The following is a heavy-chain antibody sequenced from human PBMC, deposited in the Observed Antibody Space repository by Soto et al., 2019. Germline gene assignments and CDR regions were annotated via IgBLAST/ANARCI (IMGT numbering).Heavy chain of an antibody. CDR1: GLSFSDYA. CDR3: AKGCRPAAKSSQNDT. Sequence: GGALRLSSAASGLSFSDYAMSWVRQAPGKGLEGGSTIIDNGGSTYYADCVQGGFTISRENSKKTLYPQMNRLRAEDTGVYHFAKGCRPAAKSSQNDTLGEGTPV. J-gene: IGHJ5*02. CDR2: IIDNGGST. V-gene: IGHV3-23*01. D-gene: IGHD2-2*01.